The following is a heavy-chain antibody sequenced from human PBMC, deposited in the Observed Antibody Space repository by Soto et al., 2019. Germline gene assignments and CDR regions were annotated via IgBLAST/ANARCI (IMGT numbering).Heavy chain of an antibody. J-gene: IGHJ4*02. CDR1: GFNFGDYA. D-gene: IGHD1-26*01. CDR3: VKDISGAYSGPNYDA. V-gene: IGHV3-9*01. CDR2: LNWNSVTP. Sequence: PGGSLRLSCAASGFNFGDYAMHWVRQTPGQGLEWVSGLNWNSVTPGYGDSVKGRFSISIDNGKYALYLQMTSLRPEDTALYYCVKDISGAYSGPNYDAWGQGTLVTVSS.